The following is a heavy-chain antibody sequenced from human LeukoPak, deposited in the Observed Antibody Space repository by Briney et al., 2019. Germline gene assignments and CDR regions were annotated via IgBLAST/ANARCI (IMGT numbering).Heavy chain of an antibody. CDR1: GYTFTSYD. V-gene: IGHV1-46*01. Sequence: GASVKVSCKASGYTFTSYDINWVRQATGQGLEWMGIINPSGGSTSYAQKFQGRVTMTRDTSTSTVYMELSSLRSEDTAVYYCARGNHLAYCGGDCSGGWFDPWGQGTLVTVSS. D-gene: IGHD2-21*02. CDR3: ARGNHLAYCGGDCSGGWFDP. CDR2: INPSGGST. J-gene: IGHJ5*02.